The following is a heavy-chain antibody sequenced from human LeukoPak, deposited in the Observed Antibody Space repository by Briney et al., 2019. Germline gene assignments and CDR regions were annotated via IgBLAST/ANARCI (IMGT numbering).Heavy chain of an antibody. Sequence: ASVTVSCTASGYTFTSYAMNWVRQAPGQGLEWMGWINTNTGNPTYAQGFTGRFVFSLDTSVSTAYLQISSLKAEDTAVYYCARVSSSSRGPGDFDYRGQGTLVTVSS. CDR2: INTNTGNP. CDR3: ARVSSSSRGPGDFDY. CDR1: GYTFTSYA. D-gene: IGHD6-6*01. V-gene: IGHV7-4-1*02. J-gene: IGHJ4*02.